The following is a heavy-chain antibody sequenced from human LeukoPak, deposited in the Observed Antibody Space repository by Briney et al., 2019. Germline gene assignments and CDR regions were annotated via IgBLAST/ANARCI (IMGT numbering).Heavy chain of an antibody. CDR3: ARVRATIDYYYYMDV. CDR1: GFTFDDYD. Sequence: GGSLRLSCAASGFTFDDYDMTWVRQTPGKGLEWVSGINWNGDSTGYVDSVKGRFTISRDNTKNSLYLQMNSLRAEDTALYYCARVRATIDYYYYMDVWGKGTTVTVSS. V-gene: IGHV3-20*04. D-gene: IGHD5-24*01. J-gene: IGHJ6*03. CDR2: INWNGDST.